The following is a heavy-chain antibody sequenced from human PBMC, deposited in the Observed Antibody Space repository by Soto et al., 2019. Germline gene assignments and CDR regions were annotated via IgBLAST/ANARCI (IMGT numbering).Heavy chain of an antibody. CDR2: IYYSGST. D-gene: IGHD2-2*01. CDR1: GGSISSYY. V-gene: IGHV4-59*01. CDR3: ARGEVVVVPAAIGWFDP. Sequence: SETLSLTCTVSGGSISSYYWSWIRQPPGKGLEWIGYIYYSGSTNYNPSLKSRVTISVDTSKNQFSLKLSSVTAADTAVYYCARGEVVVVPAAIGWFDPWGQGTLVTVSS. J-gene: IGHJ5*02.